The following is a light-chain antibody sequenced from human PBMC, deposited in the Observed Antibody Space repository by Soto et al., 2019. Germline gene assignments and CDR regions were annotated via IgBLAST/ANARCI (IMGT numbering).Light chain of an antibody. Sequence: DIPINQFPSPPSASVGDRVTHTCRASQSISSWLAWYQQKPGKAPKLLIYDASSLESGVPSRFSGSGSGTEFTLTISSLQPDDFATYYCQHYNSYSEAFGQGTKVDIK. CDR3: QHYNSYSEA. CDR2: DAS. V-gene: IGKV1-5*01. J-gene: IGKJ1*01. CDR1: QSISSW.